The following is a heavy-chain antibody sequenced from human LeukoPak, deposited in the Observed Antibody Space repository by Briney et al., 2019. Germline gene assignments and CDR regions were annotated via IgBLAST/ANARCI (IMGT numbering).Heavy chain of an antibody. CDR2: ISAYNGDT. D-gene: IGHD2-2*01. CDR3: ASRYCSSTSCYNYYYYYMDV. CDR1: GYTFVSHG. V-gene: IGHV1-18*01. Sequence: ASVKVSCKAAGYTFVSHGISWVRLAPGQGLEWMGWISAYNGDTKYAQKFQARVTMTTDTSTSTAYMELSSLRSEDTAVYYCASRYCSSTSCYNYYYYYMDVWGKGTTVTVSS. J-gene: IGHJ6*03.